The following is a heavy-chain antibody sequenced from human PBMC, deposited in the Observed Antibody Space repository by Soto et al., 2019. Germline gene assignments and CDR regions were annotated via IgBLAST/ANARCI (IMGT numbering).Heavy chain of an antibody. CDR3: ARAHFYSGSGRYSNIMFAP. J-gene: IGHJ5*02. Sequence: SETLSLSCSVSWGSIGGAGDCWSWNRQPPGGGVEGIGYIYPSGTILYNPSLKTVLSISLDWSNDQFSLTLNSVTAADRAVYYCARAHFYSGSGRYSNIMFAPWGQGTQVTVSS. CDR2: IYPSGTI. D-gene: IGHD3-10*01. V-gene: IGHV4-30-2*01. CDR1: WGSIGGAGDC.